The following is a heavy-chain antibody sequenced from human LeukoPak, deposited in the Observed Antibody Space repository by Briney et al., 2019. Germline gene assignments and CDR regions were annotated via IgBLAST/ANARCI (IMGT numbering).Heavy chain of an antibody. CDR1: GGSISSYY. V-gene: IGHV4-4*09. D-gene: IGHD3-3*01. J-gene: IGHJ6*03. CDR3: ARQRGYDFWSGYLYYYYHYMDV. Sequence: SETLSLTCTVSGGSISSYYWSWIRQPPGKGLEWIGYIYTSGSTNYNPSLKSRVTISVDTSKNQFSLKLSSVTAADTAVYYCARQRGYDFWSGYLYYYYHYMDVWGKGTTVTVSS. CDR2: IYTSGST.